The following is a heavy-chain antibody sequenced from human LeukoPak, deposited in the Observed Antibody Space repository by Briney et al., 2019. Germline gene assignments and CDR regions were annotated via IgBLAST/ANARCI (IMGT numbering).Heavy chain of an antibody. CDR3: ARGGRGTVTTWIFDY. V-gene: IGHV1-69*10. D-gene: IGHD4-17*01. CDR1: GGSFSSYS. CDR2: NIPIFGIP. Sequence: GASVKVSCKASGGSFSSYSISWVRQAPGQGLEWMGGNIPIFGIPNYAQKLQGRVTMTTDTSTSTAYMELRSLRSDDTAVYYCARGGRGTVTTWIFDYWGLGTPVTVSS. J-gene: IGHJ4*02.